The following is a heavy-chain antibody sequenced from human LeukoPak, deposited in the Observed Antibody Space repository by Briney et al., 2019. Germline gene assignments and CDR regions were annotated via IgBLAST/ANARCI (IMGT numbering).Heavy chain of an antibody. CDR1: GYSFTSYW. V-gene: IGHV5-51*01. J-gene: IGHJ4*02. D-gene: IGHD5-18*01. Sequence: GEPRKIPCKGSGYSFTSYWIGWVRQMPGKGLEWMGIIFPGDSDTRYSPSFQGQVTISADKSISTAYLQWSSLKASDTAMYYCARREGYSLIGEFDYWGQGTLVTVSS. CDR2: IFPGDSDT. CDR3: ARREGYSLIGEFDY.